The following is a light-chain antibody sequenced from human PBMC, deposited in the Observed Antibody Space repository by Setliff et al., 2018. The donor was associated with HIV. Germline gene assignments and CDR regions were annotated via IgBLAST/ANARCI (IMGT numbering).Light chain of an antibody. CDR3: SSYTTRGTWV. CDR2: EVR. V-gene: IGLV2-14*03. CDR1: SSDVGDYAF. J-gene: IGLJ3*02. Sequence: SVLTQPASVSGSPGQSITISCAGTSSDVGDYAFVSWYQQHPGKAPKLIIYEVRRRPSGISNRFSGSKSGNTASLTISGLQTDDEADYHCSSYTTRGTWVFGGGTKATVL.